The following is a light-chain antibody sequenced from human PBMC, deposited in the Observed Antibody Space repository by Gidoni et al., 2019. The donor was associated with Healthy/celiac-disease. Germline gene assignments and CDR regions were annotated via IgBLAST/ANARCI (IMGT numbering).Light chain of an antibody. V-gene: IGLV2-23*02. CDR3: CSYAGSSIHVV. CDR2: EVS. Sequence: QSALTQPASVSGAPGQSITISCTGTSSAVGIYNLVSWYQQHPGKAPKLMIYEVSKRPSGVSTRFSGSKSGNTASLTISGLQAEDEADYYCCSYAGSSIHVVFGGGTKLTVL. CDR1: SSAVGIYNL. J-gene: IGLJ2*01.